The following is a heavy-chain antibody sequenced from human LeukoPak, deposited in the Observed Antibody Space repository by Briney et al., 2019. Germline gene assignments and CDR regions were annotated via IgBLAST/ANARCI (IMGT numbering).Heavy chain of an antibody. J-gene: IGHJ6*03. Sequence: SHGFDWVRQAPGKGLDWLAAVWADGRTKDVAGSVKGRFTASRNNFENTVFLQMNDLRVEDTAMYYCAKDPARSMDVWGKGTTVIVSS. V-gene: IGHV3-33*06. CDR2: VWADGRTK. CDR1: SHG. CDR3: AKDPARSMDV.